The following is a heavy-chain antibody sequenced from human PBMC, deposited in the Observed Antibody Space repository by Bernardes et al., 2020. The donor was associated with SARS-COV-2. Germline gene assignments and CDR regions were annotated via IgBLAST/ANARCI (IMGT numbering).Heavy chain of an antibody. CDR2: IYHSRNT. V-gene: IGHV4-39*01. CDR3: ATTTVFYFDP. D-gene: IGHD4-17*01. Sequence: SETLSLTCTVSGGSIISERFYWGWIRQPPGKGLEWIGSIYHSRNTYYNPALKNRVTMPVDTSKNQFSLKLTSVAATDTAVYYCATTTVFYFDPWGQGMLVTVSS. J-gene: IGHJ5*02. CDR1: GGSIISERFY.